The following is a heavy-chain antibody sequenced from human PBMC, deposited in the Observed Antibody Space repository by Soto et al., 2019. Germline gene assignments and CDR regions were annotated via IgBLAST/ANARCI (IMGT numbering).Heavy chain of an antibody. J-gene: IGHJ6*02. Sequence: PGGSLRLSCAASGFTFSSYWMSWVRQAPGKGLEWVANIKQDGSEKYYVDSVKGRFTISRDNAKNSLYLQMNSLRAEDTAVYYCARDFLAGPYYYYYYGMDVWGQGTTVTVSS. V-gene: IGHV3-7*04. CDR2: IKQDGSEK. CDR1: GFTFSSYW. D-gene: IGHD3-9*01. CDR3: ARDFLAGPYYYYYYGMDV.